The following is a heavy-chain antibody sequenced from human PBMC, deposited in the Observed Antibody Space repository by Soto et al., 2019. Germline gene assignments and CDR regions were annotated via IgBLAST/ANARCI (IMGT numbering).Heavy chain of an antibody. J-gene: IGHJ3*02. Sequence: DVQLLESGGTLVQPGGSLRLSCAGAGFTFSTFAMSWVRQAPGKGLEWVSTISGSGNTTYYADSVKGRFTISRDNFKNTLFLQMRSLRVEDTALYYCAIPKPPDNFGYYSALAFDIWGQGTMVTVSS. CDR1: GFTFSTFA. CDR3: AIPKPPDNFGYYSALAFDI. V-gene: IGHV3-23*01. CDR2: ISGSGNTT. D-gene: IGHD3-22*01.